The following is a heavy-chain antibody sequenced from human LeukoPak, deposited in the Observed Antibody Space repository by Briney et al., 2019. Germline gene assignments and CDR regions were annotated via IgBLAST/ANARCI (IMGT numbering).Heavy chain of an antibody. CDR3: ARRYCSSTSCYLYAMDF. CDR2: INHSGST. D-gene: IGHD2-2*01. J-gene: IGHJ6*03. Sequence: SETLSLTCAVYGGSFSGYYWSWIRQPPGKGLEWIGEINHSGSTNYNPSLKSRVTISVDTSKNQFSLKLSSVTAADTAVYYCARRYCSSTSCYLYAMDFWGKGTTVTVSS. V-gene: IGHV4-34*01. CDR1: GGSFSGYY.